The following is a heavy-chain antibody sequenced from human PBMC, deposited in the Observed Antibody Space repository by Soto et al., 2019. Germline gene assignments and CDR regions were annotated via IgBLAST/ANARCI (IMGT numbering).Heavy chain of an antibody. V-gene: IGHV3-23*01. D-gene: IGHD6-19*01. CDR2: IGGSGVDT. CDR3: AVPMGIEVTGPDY. Sequence: EVQLLESGGGLVQPGGSLRLSCGASGFTFSNYAMSWVRQAPGKGLQWVSAIGGSGVDTYYADSVKGRFTISRDNSRDTLYLQMSSLRADDTAVYYCAVPMGIEVTGPDYWGQGTLVTVSS. J-gene: IGHJ4*02. CDR1: GFTFSNYA.